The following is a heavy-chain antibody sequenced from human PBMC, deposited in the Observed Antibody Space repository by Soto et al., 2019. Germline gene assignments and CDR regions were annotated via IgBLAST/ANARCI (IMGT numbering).Heavy chain of an antibody. CDR3: ARGENQYNWFDP. Sequence: SETLSLTCAVYGGSFSGYYWSWIRQPPGKGLEWIGEINHSGSTNYNPSLKSRVTISVDTSKNQFSLKLSSVTAADTAVYYCARGENQYNWFDPWGQGTLVTVSS. V-gene: IGHV4-34*01. CDR2: INHSGST. J-gene: IGHJ5*02. CDR1: GGSFSGYY.